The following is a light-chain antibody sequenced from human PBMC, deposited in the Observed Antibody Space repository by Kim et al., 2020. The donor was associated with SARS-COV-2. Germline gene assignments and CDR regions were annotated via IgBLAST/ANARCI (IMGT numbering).Light chain of an antibody. Sequence: VPIPGTASKATTANSCGQWYQARPGSAPATVIYADDQRSPGVSDRFSGFIDKSSNSATLTISGLKTEDEADYYCQSYDRTTQWVLGEGTQLTVL. CDR2: ADD. V-gene: IGLV6-57*02. J-gene: IGLJ3*02. CDR1: KATTANSC. CDR3: QSYDRTTQWV.